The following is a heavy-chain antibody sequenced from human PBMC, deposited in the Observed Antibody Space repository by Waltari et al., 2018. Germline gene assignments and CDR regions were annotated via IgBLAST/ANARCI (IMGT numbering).Heavy chain of an antibody. D-gene: IGHD6-13*01. CDR3: ARGGRTWYRFDY. CDR2: ISDGGDII. Sequence: EVQLVESGGGLVQPGGSLRLSCAASGFTFSSYALSWVRQAPGKGLEWVAAISDGGDIIYYADSVKGRFTISRDHSKNTLYLQMNSLRAEDTALFYCARGGRTWYRFDYWGQGTLVTVSS. V-gene: IGHV3-23*04. CDR1: GFTFSSYA. J-gene: IGHJ4*02.